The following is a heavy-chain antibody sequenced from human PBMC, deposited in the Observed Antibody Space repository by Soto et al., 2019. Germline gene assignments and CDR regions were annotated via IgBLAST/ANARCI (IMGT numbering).Heavy chain of an antibody. Sequence: HPGGSLRLSCAASGFTFSSYWMHWVRQTPGKGLVWVSRVSPDGRHVDYADSVKGRFSISRDNAKNTVYLQMNSLRADDTAVFYCKRGLIDVAGEDNWGQGTLVTVSS. J-gene: IGHJ4*02. V-gene: IGHV3-74*01. CDR1: GFTFSSYW. CDR2: VSPDGRHV. CDR3: KRGLIDVAGEDN. D-gene: IGHD6-19*01.